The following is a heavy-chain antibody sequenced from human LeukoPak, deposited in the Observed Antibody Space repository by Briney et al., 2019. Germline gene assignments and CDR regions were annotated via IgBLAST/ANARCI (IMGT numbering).Heavy chain of an antibody. D-gene: IGHD6-13*01. Sequence: GGSLRLSCAASGSTFSSYGMHWVRQAPGKGPEWVAVIWYGGSNKYYADSVKGRFTISRDNSKNTLYLQMNSLRAEDTAVYYCAKAGGSSWTVYYYYMDVWGKGTTVTVSS. V-gene: IGHV3-30*02. CDR3: AKAGGSSWTVYYYYMDV. CDR2: IWYGGSNK. J-gene: IGHJ6*03. CDR1: GSTFSSYG.